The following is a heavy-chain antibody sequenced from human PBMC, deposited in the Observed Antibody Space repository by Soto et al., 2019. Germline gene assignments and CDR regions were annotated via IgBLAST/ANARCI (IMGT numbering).Heavy chain of an antibody. CDR2: IIPILGTA. Sequence: SVKVSCKASGGTFSSYAISWVRQAPGQGLEWMGGIIPILGTANYAQKFQGRVTITADESTSTAYMELSSLRSEDTAVYYCARASNQCITRLCSEGFDPWGQGTLVTVS. J-gene: IGHJ5*02. CDR3: ARASNQCITRLCSEGFDP. V-gene: IGHV1-69*13. D-gene: IGHD3-9*01. CDR1: GGTFSSYA.